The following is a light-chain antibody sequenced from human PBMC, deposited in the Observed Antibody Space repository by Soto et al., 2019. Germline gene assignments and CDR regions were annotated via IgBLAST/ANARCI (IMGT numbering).Light chain of an antibody. V-gene: IGKV1-5*01. CDR3: QQYNNWPLT. J-gene: IGKJ1*01. Sequence: DIKMNQSPSTLSASVGDRVTITCRASQSISSWLAWYQQKPGKAPKFLIYGASTRATGIPARFSGSGSGTEFTLTISSLQSEDFAVYYCQQYNNWPLTFGQGTKVDIK. CDR1: QSISSW. CDR2: GAS.